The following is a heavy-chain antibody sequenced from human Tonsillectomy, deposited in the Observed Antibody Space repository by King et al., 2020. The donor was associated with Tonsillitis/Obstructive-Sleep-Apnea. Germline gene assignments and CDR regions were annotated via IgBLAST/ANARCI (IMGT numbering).Heavy chain of an antibody. CDR3: ARDSGTRDLEWSLGLNWFDP. D-gene: IGHD3-3*01. V-gene: IGHV3-21*01. J-gene: IGHJ5*02. Sequence: VQLVESGGGLVKPGGSLRLSCSASELTFSGYSMSWVRQAPGKGLEWVSYISSSSTYIYYADSVRGRFTISRDNSKNALFLQMNSLGADDTAVYYCARDSGTRDLEWSLGLNWFDPWGQGTLVTVSS. CDR2: ISSSSTYI. CDR1: ELTFSGYS.